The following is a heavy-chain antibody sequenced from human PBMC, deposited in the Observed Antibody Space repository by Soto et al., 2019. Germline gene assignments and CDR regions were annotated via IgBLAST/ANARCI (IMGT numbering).Heavy chain of an antibody. CDR3: ARDFSSSYYDFWSGYYPGWFDP. CDR1: GGSIRGNY. J-gene: IGHJ5*02. Sequence: PPDTLSLTFTVSGGSIRGNYWSWICQPPGKGLEWIGYMYKTGSTVYNPSFKSRVTISVDTSKNQFSLKLNSVTAADTAVYYCARDFSSSYYDFWSGYYPGWFDPWGQGTLVTVS. D-gene: IGHD3-3*01. CDR2: MYKTGST. V-gene: IGHV4-59*01.